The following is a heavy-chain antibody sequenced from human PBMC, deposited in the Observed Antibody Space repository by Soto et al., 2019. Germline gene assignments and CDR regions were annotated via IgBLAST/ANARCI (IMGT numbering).Heavy chain of an antibody. V-gene: IGHV3-33*08. J-gene: IGHJ6*02. D-gene: IGHD2-8*01. CDR1: GFTFSSYG. CDR3: ARDAGDIVLMVYAPTYYYYGMDV. Sequence: GGSLRLSCAASGFTFSSYGMHWVRQAPGKGLEWVAVIWYDGSNKYYADSVKGRFTISRDNSKNTLYLQMNSLRAEDTAVYYCARDAGDIVLMVYAPTYYYYGMDVWGQGTTVTVSS. CDR2: IWYDGSNK.